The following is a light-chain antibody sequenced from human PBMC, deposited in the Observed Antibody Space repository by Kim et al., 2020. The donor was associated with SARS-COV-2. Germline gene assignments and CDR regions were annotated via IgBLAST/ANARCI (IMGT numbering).Light chain of an antibody. CDR3: QVWDSSSDHRVV. Sequence: PGKTAGVSCGGNSIGSKSVHGYQKKSGQAPVLVIYYDSDRPSGIPERFSGSNSGNTATLTISRVEAGDEADYYCQVWDSSSDHRVVFGGGTQLTVL. CDR2: YDS. V-gene: IGLV3-21*04. J-gene: IGLJ2*01. CDR1: SIGSKS.